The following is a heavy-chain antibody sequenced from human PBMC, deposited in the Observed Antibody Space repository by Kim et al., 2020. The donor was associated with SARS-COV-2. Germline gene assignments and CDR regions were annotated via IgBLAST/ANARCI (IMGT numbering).Heavy chain of an antibody. CDR2: INPENGVT. CDR3: ARLFTEGDF. V-gene: IGHV1-2*02. CDR1: GYTFSSYA. Sequence: ASVKVSCKASGYTFSSYALNWVRQAPGQRLEWMGWINPENGVTKYAQKFQGRVTITTDTTIRTAYLEVNTLTSEDTAIYYCARLFTEGDFWGQEALV. D-gene: IGHD3-16*01. J-gene: IGHJ4*02.